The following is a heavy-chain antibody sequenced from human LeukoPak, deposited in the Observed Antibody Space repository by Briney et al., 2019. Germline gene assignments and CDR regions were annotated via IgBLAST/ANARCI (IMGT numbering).Heavy chain of an antibody. CDR3: ARGRVESGSYYKRFDP. V-gene: IGHV4-31*03. J-gene: IGHJ5*02. CDR1: GGPISSGGYY. D-gene: IGHD3-10*01. CDR2: IYYSGST. Sequence: SETLSLTCTVSGGPISSGGYYWSWIRQHPGKGLEWIGYIYYSGSTYYNPSLKSRVTIPVDTSKNQFSLKLSSVTAADTAVYYCARGRVESGSYYKRFDPWGQGTLVTVSS.